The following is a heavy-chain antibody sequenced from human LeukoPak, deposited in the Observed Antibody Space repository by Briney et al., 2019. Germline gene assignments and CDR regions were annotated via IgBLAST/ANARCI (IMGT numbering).Heavy chain of an antibody. V-gene: IGHV4-39*01. CDR2: IYYSGST. D-gene: IGHD3-3*01. Sequence: SETLSLTCTVSGGSISSSSYYWGWIRQPQGKGLEWIGSIYYSGSTYYNPCLKSRVTISVETAKNKFSLKLSSVTAADTAVYYCARALYDFWSGYYSAPDYWGQGTLVTVSS. CDR3: ARALYDFWSGYYSAPDY. J-gene: IGHJ4*02. CDR1: GGSISSSSYY.